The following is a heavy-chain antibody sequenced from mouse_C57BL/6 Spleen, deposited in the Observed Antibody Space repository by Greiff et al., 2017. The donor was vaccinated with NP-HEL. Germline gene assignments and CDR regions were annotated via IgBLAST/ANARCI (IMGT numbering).Heavy chain of an antibody. V-gene: IGHV1-82*01. CDR1: GYAFGSSW. CDR2: IYPGDGDT. Sequence: QVQLQQSGPELVKPGASVKISCKASGYAFGSSWLNWVKQRPGKGLEWIGRIYPGDGDTNYNGKFKGKATLTADKSSSTAYMQLSSLTSEDSAVYFCAGDYGGYFDVWGTGTTVTVSS. D-gene: IGHD1-1*02. J-gene: IGHJ1*03. CDR3: AGDYGGYFDV.